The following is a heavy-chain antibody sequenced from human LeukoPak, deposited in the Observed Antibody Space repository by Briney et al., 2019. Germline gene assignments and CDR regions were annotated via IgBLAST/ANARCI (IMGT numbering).Heavy chain of an antibody. J-gene: IGHJ4*02. V-gene: IGHV3-74*01. CDR3: ARDLNRRVFTVY. Sequence: GGSLRLSCAASGFTLSSYWMHWVRQAPGKGLVWVSRINSDGSDTIYGDSVKGRFTISRDNAKNTLYLQMDSLRAEDTAVYYCARDLNRRVFTVYWGQGTLVTVSS. CDR2: INSDGSDT. CDR1: GFTLSSYW.